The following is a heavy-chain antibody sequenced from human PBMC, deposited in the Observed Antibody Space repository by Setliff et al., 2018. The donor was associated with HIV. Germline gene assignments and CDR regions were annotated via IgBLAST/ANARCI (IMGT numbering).Heavy chain of an antibody. CDR1: GGSISSGSYY. Sequence: PSETLSLTCTVSGGSISSGSYYWGWIRQPAGKGLEWIGRIYTSGSTNYNPSLKSRVTISVDTSKDQFSLKMSSVTAADTAVYYCARAIVGAPGDAFDIWGQGTMVTVSS. D-gene: IGHD1-26*01. CDR3: ARAIVGAPGDAFDI. V-gene: IGHV4-61*02. CDR2: IYTSGST. J-gene: IGHJ3*02.